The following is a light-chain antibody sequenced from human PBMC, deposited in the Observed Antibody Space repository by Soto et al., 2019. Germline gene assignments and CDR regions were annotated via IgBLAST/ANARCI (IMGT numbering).Light chain of an antibody. V-gene: IGKV1-39*01. CDR1: QSIASY. CDR2: AAS. Sequence: DIQMTQSPTSLPASVGDRVTIACRASQSIASYLNWYQQKPGKAPKLLIYAASSLQSGVASRFSGSGSGTDFTLTISSLQPEDSATYYCQQSHTTPYPFGQGTKLEIK. J-gene: IGKJ2*01. CDR3: QQSHTTPYP.